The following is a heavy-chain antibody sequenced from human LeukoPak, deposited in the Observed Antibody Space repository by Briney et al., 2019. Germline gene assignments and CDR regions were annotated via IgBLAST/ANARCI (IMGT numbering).Heavy chain of an antibody. D-gene: IGHD3-22*01. CDR1: GFTFSSYA. CDR2: INHSGST. Sequence: GSLRLSCAASGFTFSSYAMSWVRQAPGKGLEWIGEINHSGSTNYNPSLKSRVTISVDTSKNQFSLKLSSVTAADTAVYYCARASDSSGQATELDYWGQGTLVTVSS. CDR3: ARASDSSGQATELDY. V-gene: IGHV4-34*01. J-gene: IGHJ4*02.